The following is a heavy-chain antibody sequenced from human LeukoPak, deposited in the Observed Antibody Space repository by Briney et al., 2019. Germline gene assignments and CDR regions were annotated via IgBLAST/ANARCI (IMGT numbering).Heavy chain of an antibody. D-gene: IGHD3-22*01. Sequence: PSETLSLTCTVSGGSISSYYWGWIRQPAGKGLEWIGRIYTSGSTNYNPSLKSRATMSVDTSKNQFSLKLSSVTAADTAVYYCARDTDYYDSSGYSRYYFDYWGQGTLVTVSS. J-gene: IGHJ4*02. CDR2: IYTSGST. V-gene: IGHV4-4*07. CDR3: ARDTDYYDSSGYSRYYFDY. CDR1: GGSISSYY.